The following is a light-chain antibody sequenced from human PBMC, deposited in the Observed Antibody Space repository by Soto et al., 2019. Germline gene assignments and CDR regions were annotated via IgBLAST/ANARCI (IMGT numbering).Light chain of an antibody. J-gene: IGKJ5*01. CDR2: DAS. CDR1: QSVSNY. V-gene: IGKV3-11*01. CDR3: QQRNSWPIT. Sequence: EIALTQSPATLSSSPGERATLSCRASQSVSNYLAWYQQKPGQAPRLLISDASDRATGIPVRFSGSGSGTDFTLTISTLEPEDFAVYYCQQRNSWPITFGQGTRLEIK.